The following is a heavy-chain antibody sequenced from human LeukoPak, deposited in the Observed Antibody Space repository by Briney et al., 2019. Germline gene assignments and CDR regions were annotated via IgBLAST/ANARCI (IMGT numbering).Heavy chain of an antibody. J-gene: IGHJ3*02. Sequence: GGSLKLSCVASEFNVSRNYMSWVRQAPGKGLEWVSVLYIAGNTCYADSVRGRFTVSRDASKNTFYLQMNSLRDGDTAVHYCASGWYSSSWFQGVFHIWGQGTMVSVSS. CDR2: LYIAGNT. V-gene: IGHV3-66*02. CDR3: ASGWYSSSWFQGVFHI. CDR1: EFNVSRNY. D-gene: IGHD6-13*01.